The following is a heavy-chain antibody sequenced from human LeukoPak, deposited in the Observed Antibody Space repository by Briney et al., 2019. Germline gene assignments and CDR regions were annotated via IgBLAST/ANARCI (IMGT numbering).Heavy chain of an antibody. CDR2: IYYSGSA. V-gene: IGHV4-59*08. CDR1: GDSISSYY. D-gene: IGHD1-26*01. J-gene: IGHJ4*02. CDR3: ARHSRSYYDFDY. Sequence: PSETLSLTCTVSGDSISSYYWSWIRQPPGKGLEWIGYIYYSGSANYNPSLKSRVTTSVDTSKNHFSLKLSSVTAADTAVYYCARHSRSYYDFDYWGQGTLVTVSS.